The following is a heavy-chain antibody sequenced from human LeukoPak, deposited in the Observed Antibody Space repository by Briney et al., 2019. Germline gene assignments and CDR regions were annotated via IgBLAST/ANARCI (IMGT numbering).Heavy chain of an antibody. CDR1: GGSLSSYY. D-gene: IGHD3-16*01. CDR2: IYYSGST. CDR3: ARMIRNNAFDI. J-gene: IGHJ3*02. Sequence: SETLSLTRTVSGGSLSSYYWSWIRQPPGKGLEWIGYIYYSGSTNYNPSLKSRVTISVDTSKNQFSLKLSSVTAADTAVYYCARMIRNNAFDIWGQGTMVTVSS. V-gene: IGHV4-59*08.